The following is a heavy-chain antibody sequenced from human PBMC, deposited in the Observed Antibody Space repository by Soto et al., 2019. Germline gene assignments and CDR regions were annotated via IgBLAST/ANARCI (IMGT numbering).Heavy chain of an antibody. Sequence: QVQLVESGGGVVQPGRSLRLSCAASGFTFSNYAMHWVRQAPGKGLEWVALISYDGSNRNYADSVKGRFTISRDNSKNSLYLQMNSLRTEDTAVYYCAREHGVGAQAGFDSWGQGTLVTVSS. CDR1: GFTFSNYA. CDR2: ISYDGSNR. V-gene: IGHV3-30-3*01. J-gene: IGHJ4*02. CDR3: AREHGVGAQAGFDS. D-gene: IGHD1-26*01.